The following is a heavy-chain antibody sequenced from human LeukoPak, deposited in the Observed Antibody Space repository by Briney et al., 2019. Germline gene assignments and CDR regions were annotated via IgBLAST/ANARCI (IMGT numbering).Heavy chain of an antibody. J-gene: IGHJ5*02. V-gene: IGHV4-34*01. CDR1: GGSISSYY. Sequence: PSETLSLTCTVSGGSISSYYWSWIRQPPGKGLEWIGEINHSGSTNYNPSLKSRVTISVDTSKNQFSLKLSSVTAADTAVYYCASQYYYGSGTWSWFDPWGQGTLVTVSS. D-gene: IGHD3-10*01. CDR3: ASQYYYGSGTWSWFDP. CDR2: INHSGST.